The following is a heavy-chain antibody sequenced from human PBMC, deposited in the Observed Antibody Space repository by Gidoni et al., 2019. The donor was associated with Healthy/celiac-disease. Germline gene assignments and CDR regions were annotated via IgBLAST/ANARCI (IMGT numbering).Heavy chain of an antibody. J-gene: IGHJ4*02. CDR3: ARRYALHVDY. CDR2: ISYDGSNK. Sequence: QVQLVESGGGVVQPGRSLRLSCAASGFTFSSYAMHWVRQAPGKGLEWVAVISYDGSNKYYADSVKGRFTISRDNSKNTLYLQMNSLRAEDTAVYYCARRYALHVDYWGQGTLVTVSS. D-gene: IGHD3-16*01. V-gene: IGHV3-30*01. CDR1: GFTFSSYA.